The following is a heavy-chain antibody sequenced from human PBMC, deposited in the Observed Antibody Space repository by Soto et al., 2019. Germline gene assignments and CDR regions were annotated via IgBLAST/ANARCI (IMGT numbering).Heavy chain of an antibody. J-gene: IGHJ5*01. CDR3: AIDLPWGLLPACFAS. Sequence: PGGSLRLSCAASGFTFSSYAMNWVRQAPGKGLEWVSAISGGGGSTYYADPVKGRFTISRDNSKNTLYLQMNSLRADDTAVYYCAIDLPWGLLPACFASCGQGTLVTGSS. D-gene: IGHD1-26*01. CDR2: ISGGGGST. CDR1: GFTFSSYA. V-gene: IGHV3-23*01.